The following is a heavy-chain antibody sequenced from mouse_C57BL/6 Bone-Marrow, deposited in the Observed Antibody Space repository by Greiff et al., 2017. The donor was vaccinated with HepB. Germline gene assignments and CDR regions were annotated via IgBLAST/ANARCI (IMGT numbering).Heavy chain of an antibody. D-gene: IGHD1-1*01. Sequence: QVQLQQPGAELVKPGASVKMSCKASGYTFTSYWITWVKQRPGQGLEWIGDIYPGSGSTNYNEKFKSKATLTVDTSSSTAYMQLSSLTSEDSAVYYCARSPYYYGSNWYFDVWGTGTTVTVSS. J-gene: IGHJ1*03. CDR2: IYPGSGST. CDR1: GYTFTSYW. CDR3: ARSPYYYGSNWYFDV. V-gene: IGHV1-55*01.